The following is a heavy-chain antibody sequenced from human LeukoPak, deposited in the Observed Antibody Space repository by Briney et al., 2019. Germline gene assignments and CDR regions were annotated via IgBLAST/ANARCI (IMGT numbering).Heavy chain of an antibody. CDR1: GGSISTYY. J-gene: IGHJ3*02. CDR2: IYYSGRT. CDR3: ARDPPGHVAFDI. V-gene: IGHV4-59*01. Sequence: PSETLSLTCTVSGGSISTYYWNWIRQPPGKGLEWIGHIYYSGRTNYNPSLESRVTISVDTSKNQFSLKLTSVTAADTAVYYCARDPPGHVAFDIWGQGTMVTVSS.